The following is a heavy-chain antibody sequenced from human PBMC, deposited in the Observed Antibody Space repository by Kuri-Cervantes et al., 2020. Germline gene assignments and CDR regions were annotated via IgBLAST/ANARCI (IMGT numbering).Heavy chain of an antibody. J-gene: IGHJ4*02. CDR3: ARGTDYDILTGYFLPYFDY. CDR2: IYYSGST. D-gene: IGHD3-9*01. Sequence: SETLSLTCTVSGGSISSYYWSWIRQPPGRGLEWIGYIYYSGSTNYNPSLKSRVTISVDTSKNQFSLKLSSVTAADTAVYYCARGTDYDILTGYFLPYFDYWGQGTLVTVFS. CDR1: GGSISSYY. V-gene: IGHV4-59*01.